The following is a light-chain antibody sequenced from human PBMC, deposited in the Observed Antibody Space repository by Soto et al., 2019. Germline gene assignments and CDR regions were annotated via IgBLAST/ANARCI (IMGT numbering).Light chain of an antibody. Sequence: DIVMTQSPLSLPVTPGEPASISCRSSQSLQHSNGYNYLDWYFQKPGQSPQLLIHLASNRDSGVPVRFSGRGSGTDFTLNISSVEAEDVGLYYCMHGVQMPPITFGQGTRLEIK. J-gene: IGKJ5*01. CDR3: MHGVQMPPIT. CDR2: LAS. CDR1: QSLQHSNGYNY. V-gene: IGKV2-28*01.